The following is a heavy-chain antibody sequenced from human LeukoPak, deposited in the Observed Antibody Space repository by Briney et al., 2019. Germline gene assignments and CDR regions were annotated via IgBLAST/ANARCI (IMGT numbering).Heavy chain of an antibody. CDR3: AKDLSIHYDSRGFDP. CDR1: GFTFTRFG. CDR2: ILYDGSNN. J-gene: IGHJ5*02. D-gene: IGHD3-22*01. Sequence: GGSLRLSCAASGFTFTRFGMHWVRQAPGKGLEWVTFILYDGSNNYYADSVKGRFTISRDNSKSTLYLQMNSLRAEDTAVYYCAKDLSIHYDSRGFDPWGQGTLVTVSS. V-gene: IGHV3-30*18.